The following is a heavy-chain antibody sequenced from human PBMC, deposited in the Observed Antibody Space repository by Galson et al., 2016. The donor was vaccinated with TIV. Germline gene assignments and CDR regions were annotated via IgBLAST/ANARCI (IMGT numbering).Heavy chain of an antibody. D-gene: IGHD2-8*01. CDR2: ISDGGST. V-gene: IGHV3-66*02. J-gene: IGHJ6*02. CDR1: GLSVSINY. Sequence: SLRLSCAASGLSVSINYMTWVRQAPGKGLEWVSLISDGGSTYYSDSVKGRFTISRDNSKNTLYLQLNSLGVEDTALYFCARDRMVDATYYYYYYGMDVWGQGTAVTVSS. CDR3: ARDRMVDATYYYYYYGMDV.